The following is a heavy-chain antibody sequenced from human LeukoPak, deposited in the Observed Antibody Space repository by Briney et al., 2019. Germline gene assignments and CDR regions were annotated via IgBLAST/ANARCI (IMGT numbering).Heavy chain of an antibody. CDR2: IYYSGST. CDR1: GASISSYY. CDR3: ARAPTTELWFGY. Sequence: SETLSLTCTVSGASISSYYRCWIRQPPGKGLEWIGSIYYSGSTSYNPSLKSRVTISVDTSKNQFSLNLRSVTAADTAVYYCARAPTTELWFGYWGQGTLVTVSS. V-gene: IGHV4-59*12. D-gene: IGHD3-10*01. J-gene: IGHJ4*02.